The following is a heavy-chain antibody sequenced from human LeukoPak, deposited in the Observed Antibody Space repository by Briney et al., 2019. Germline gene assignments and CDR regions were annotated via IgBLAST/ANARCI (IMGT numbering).Heavy chain of an antibody. CDR3: ARINSGSYFLNAFDI. Sequence: ASVKVSCKASGYTFTSYYMHWVRQAPGQGLEWMGIINPSGGSTSYAQKFQGRVTMTRDMSTSTVYMELSSLRSEDTAVYYCARINSGSYFLNAFDIWGQGTMVTVSS. CDR2: INPSGGST. J-gene: IGHJ3*02. D-gene: IGHD1-26*01. V-gene: IGHV1-46*01. CDR1: GYTFTSYY.